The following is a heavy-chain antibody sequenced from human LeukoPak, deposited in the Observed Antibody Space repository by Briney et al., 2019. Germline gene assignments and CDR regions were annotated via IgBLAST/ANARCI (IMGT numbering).Heavy chain of an antibody. CDR1: GGSISSSSYY. V-gene: IGHV4-39*01. D-gene: IGHD1-26*01. J-gene: IGHJ4*02. CDR3: ARRKYSGRYLDY. CDR2: IYYSGST. Sequence: NASGTLSLTCTVSGGSISSSSYYWGWIRQPPGKGLEWIGSIYYSGSTYYNPSLKSRVTISVDTSKNQFSLKLSSVTAADTAVYYCARRKYSGRYLDYWGQGTLVTVSS.